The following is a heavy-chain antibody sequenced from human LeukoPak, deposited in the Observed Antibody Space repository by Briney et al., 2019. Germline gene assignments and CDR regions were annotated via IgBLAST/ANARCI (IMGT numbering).Heavy chain of an antibody. CDR2: INHSGST. J-gene: IGHJ4*02. CDR3: ARGSDILTGYSADY. V-gene: IGHV4-34*01. CDR1: GGSFSGYY. Sequence: KPSETLSLTCAVYGGSFSGYYWSWIRQPPGKGLEWIGEINHSGSTNYNPSLKSRVTISVDTSKNQFSLKLSSVTAADTAVYYCARGSDILTGYSADYWGQGTLVTVSS. D-gene: IGHD3-9*01.